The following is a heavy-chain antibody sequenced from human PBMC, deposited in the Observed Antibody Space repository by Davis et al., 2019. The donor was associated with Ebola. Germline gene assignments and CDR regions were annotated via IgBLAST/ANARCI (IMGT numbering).Heavy chain of an antibody. J-gene: IGHJ5*02. CDR1: GYSFTSYW. V-gene: IGHV5-51*01. CDR3: ARHGGSIRRGFDP. Sequence: PGGSLRLSCKGSGYSFTSYWIGWVRQMPGKGLEWMGIIYPGDSDTRYSPSFQGQVTISADKSISTAYLQWSSLKASDTAMYYCARHGGSIRRGFDPWGQGTLVTVSS. CDR2: IYPGDSDT.